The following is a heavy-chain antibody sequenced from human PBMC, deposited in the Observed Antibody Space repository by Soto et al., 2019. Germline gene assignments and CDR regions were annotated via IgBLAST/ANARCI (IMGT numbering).Heavy chain of an antibody. D-gene: IGHD6-19*01. CDR3: VKDGSSGWPYFDDMDV. V-gene: IGHV3-30*18. CDR2: ILYGGSKK. J-gene: IGHJ6*02. Sequence: QVQLVESGGGVVQPGRSLRLSCAASGFTFSSYGMHWVRQAPGKGLEWVAVILYGGSKKYYADSVKGRFTISRDNSKNTLYLQMSSLRAEDTALYYCVKDGSSGWPYFDDMDVWGQGTTVTVSS. CDR1: GFTFSSYG.